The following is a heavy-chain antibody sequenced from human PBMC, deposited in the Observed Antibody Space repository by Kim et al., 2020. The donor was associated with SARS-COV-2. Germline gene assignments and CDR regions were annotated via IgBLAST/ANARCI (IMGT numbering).Heavy chain of an antibody. Sequence: GGSLRLSCAASGFTFSSYAMHWVRQAPGKGLEWVAVISYDGSNKYYADSVKGRFTISRDNSKNTLYLQMNSLRAEDTAVYYCARDPAYDSSGYYNWGQGTLVTVSS. J-gene: IGHJ4*02. V-gene: IGHV3-30-3*01. D-gene: IGHD3-22*01. CDR1: GFTFSSYA. CDR2: ISYDGSNK. CDR3: ARDPAYDSSGYYN.